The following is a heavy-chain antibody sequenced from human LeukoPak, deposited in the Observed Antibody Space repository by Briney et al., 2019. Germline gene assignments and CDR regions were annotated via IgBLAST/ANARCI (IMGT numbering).Heavy chain of an antibody. Sequence: PGGSLRLSCAASGFTFSSFAMSWVRQAPGQGLEWVSSISGSDAGTYNADSVKGRFTISRDNSKNTMYLQMNNLRAEDTAIYYCAKDRDCSSTGCYVFANWGQGTLVTVSS. V-gene: IGHV3-23*01. CDR1: GFTFSSFA. CDR2: ISGSDAGT. D-gene: IGHD2-2*01. J-gene: IGHJ4*02. CDR3: AKDRDCSSTGCYVFAN.